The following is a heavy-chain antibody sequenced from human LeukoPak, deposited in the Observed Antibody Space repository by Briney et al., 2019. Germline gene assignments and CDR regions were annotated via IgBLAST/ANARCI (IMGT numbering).Heavy chain of an antibody. J-gene: IGHJ4*02. CDR1: GFIFSSYW. CDR3: VRDGGRLNFGNGASFDY. Sequence: PGGSLRLSCAASGFIFSSYWMYWVRQAPGKGLVWVSRIKSDGSSTSYADSVKGRFTISRDNAKNTLYLQMNSLRAEDTAMYYCVRDGGRLNFGNGASFDYWGQGTLVTVSS. V-gene: IGHV3-74*01. CDR2: IKSDGSST. D-gene: IGHD3-10*01.